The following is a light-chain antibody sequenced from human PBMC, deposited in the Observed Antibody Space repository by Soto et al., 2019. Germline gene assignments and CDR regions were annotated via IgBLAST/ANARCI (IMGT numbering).Light chain of an antibody. CDR1: QSVSSKY. Sequence: EIVLTQSPGTLSLSPGERATLSCRASQSVSSKYLACYQQKPGQAPRVLIYGTSIRASGVPERFSGGGCGTYFTLTITRLEPEDFAVYYCQQYGSSLFTFGPGTKVDFK. J-gene: IGKJ3*01. V-gene: IGKV3-20*01. CDR2: GTS. CDR3: QQYGSSLFT.